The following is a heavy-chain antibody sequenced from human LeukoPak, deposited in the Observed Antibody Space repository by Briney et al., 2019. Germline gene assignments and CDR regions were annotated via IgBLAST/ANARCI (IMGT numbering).Heavy chain of an antibody. D-gene: IGHD3-9*01. V-gene: IGHV3-21*01. CDR2: ISSSSSYI. J-gene: IGHJ5*02. CDR1: GFTFSSYS. Sequence: GGSLRLSCAASGFTFSSYSMNWVRQAPGKGLEWVSSISSSSSYIYYADSVKGRFTISRDKAKNSLYLQMNSLRAEDTAVYYCARDGVLRYFDWLSGYNWFDPWGQGTLVTVSS. CDR3: ARDGVLRYFDWLSGYNWFDP.